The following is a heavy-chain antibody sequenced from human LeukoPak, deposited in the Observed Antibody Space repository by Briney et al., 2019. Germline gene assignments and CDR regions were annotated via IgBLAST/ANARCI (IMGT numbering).Heavy chain of an antibody. CDR1: GDSVSSNSAA. CDR3: SRDRAWGPADY. D-gene: IGHD7-27*01. J-gene: IGHJ4*02. CDR2: IYYRSAWTN. Sequence: SQTLSLTCALSGDSVSSNSAAWGWISPSPSRGLEWLGRIYYRSAWTNAHALSVKSRITINPDSSKTQVLRQLNSVTPEDTAVYCCSRDRAWGPADYWGQGTLVTVSS. V-gene: IGHV6-1*01.